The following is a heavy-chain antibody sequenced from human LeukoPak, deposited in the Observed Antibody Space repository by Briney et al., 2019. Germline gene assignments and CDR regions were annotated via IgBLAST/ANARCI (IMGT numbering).Heavy chain of an antibody. CDR2: FYYSGST. J-gene: IGHJ4*02. V-gene: IGHV4-39*01. D-gene: IGHD3-10*01. CDR3: ARQGGSGRSLDY. Sequence: SEILSLTCTVSGGSVSSSSYYWGWIRQPPGKGLEWIGSFYYSGSTYYNPSLKSRVTISVDTSKNQFSLKLNSVTASDTAVYYCARQGGSGRSLDYWGQGTLVTVSS. CDR1: GGSVSSSSYY.